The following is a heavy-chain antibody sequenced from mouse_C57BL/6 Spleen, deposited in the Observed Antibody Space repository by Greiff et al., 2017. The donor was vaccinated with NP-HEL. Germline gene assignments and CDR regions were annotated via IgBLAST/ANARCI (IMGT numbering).Heavy chain of an antibody. CDR2: IHPNSGST. D-gene: IGHD1-1*01. CDR1: GYTFTSYW. V-gene: IGHV1-64*01. J-gene: IGHJ2*01. Sequence: QVQLQQPGAELVKPGASVKLSCKASGYTFTSYWMHWVKQRPGQGLEWIGMIHPNSGSTNYNEKFKSKATLTVDKSSSTAYMQLSSLTSEDSAVYYCARSEIFITTVVARFDYWGQGTTLTVSS. CDR3: ARSEIFITTVVARFDY.